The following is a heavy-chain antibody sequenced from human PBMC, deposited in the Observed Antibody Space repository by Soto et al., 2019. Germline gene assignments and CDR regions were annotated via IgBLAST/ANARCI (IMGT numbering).Heavy chain of an antibody. CDR2: IWYDGSNK. Sequence: QVQLVESGGGVVQPGRSLRLSCAASGFTFSSYGMHWVRQAPGKGLEWVAVIWYDGSNKYYADSVKGRFTISRDNSKNSLCMQMNSLRAEDTAVYYCARAESWVKEIPRGCMDVWGQGTTVTV. CDR3: ARAESWVKEIPRGCMDV. J-gene: IGHJ6*02. D-gene: IGHD1-26*01. V-gene: IGHV3-33*01. CDR1: GFTFSSYG.